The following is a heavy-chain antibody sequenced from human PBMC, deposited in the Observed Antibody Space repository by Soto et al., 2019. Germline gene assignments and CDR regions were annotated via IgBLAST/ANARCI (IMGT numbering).Heavy chain of an antibody. V-gene: IGHV1-18*04. Sequence: ASVKVSCKASGYTFTSYGISWVRQAPGQGLEWMGWISAYNGNTNYAQKLQGRVTMTTDTSTSTAYMELRSLRSDDTAVYYCARDGNYDFWSGYWSHLGYYGMGVWRQGTTVTVSS. CDR2: ISAYNGNT. D-gene: IGHD3-3*01. CDR1: GYTFTSYG. J-gene: IGHJ6*02. CDR3: ARDGNYDFWSGYWSHLGYYGMGV.